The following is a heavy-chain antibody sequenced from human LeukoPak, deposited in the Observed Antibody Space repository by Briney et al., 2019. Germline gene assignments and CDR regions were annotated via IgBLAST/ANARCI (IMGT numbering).Heavy chain of an antibody. CDR2: IYHSGST. CDR1: GYSISSGYY. V-gene: IGHV4-38-2*02. Sequence: PSETLSLTCTVSGYSISSGYYWGWIRQPPGQGLEWIGSIYHSGSTYYNPSLKSRVTISVDTSKNQFSLKLSSVTAADTAVYYCARAGGYFDYWGQGTLVTVSS. J-gene: IGHJ4*02. CDR3: ARAGGYFDY.